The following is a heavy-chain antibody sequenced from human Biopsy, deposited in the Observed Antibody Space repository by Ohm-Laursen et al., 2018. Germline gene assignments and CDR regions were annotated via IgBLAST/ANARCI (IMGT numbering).Heavy chain of an antibody. J-gene: IGHJ3*01. CDR1: GYTFTDYF. CDR2: ISPSSGGT. CDR3: ARDIMNPIGGLVARSDVFDV. Sequence: GASVKVSCKASGYTFTDYFLHWVRQAPGQGPEWMGWISPSSGGTHYAQKFQGRVTMSRATSATTGYMELSSLRSDDTAVYYCARDIMNPIGGLVARSDVFDVWGQGTMVTVSS. V-gene: IGHV1-2*02. D-gene: IGHD3-16*02.